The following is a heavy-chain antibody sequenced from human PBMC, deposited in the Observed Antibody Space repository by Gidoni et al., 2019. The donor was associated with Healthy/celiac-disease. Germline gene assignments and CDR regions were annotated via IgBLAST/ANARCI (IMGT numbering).Heavy chain of an antibody. J-gene: IGHJ6*02. D-gene: IGHD5-18*01. Sequence: EVQLVESGGGLVKPGRSLRLSCTASGFTFGDYAMDGFRQAPGKGLEWVGFIRSKAYGGTTEYAASVKGRFTISRDDSKSIAYLQMNSLKTEDTAVYYCTRGLGYSYGYIDYYGMDVWGQGTTVTVSS. V-gene: IGHV3-49*05. CDR1: GFTFGDYA. CDR2: IRSKAYGGTT. CDR3: TRGLGYSYGYIDYYGMDV.